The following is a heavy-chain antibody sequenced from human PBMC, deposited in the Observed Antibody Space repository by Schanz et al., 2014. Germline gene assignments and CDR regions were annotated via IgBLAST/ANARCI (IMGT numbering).Heavy chain of an antibody. CDR1: RFTVTNAW. Sequence: EVQLVESGGGLIQPGGSLTLSCAASRFTVTNAWMSWVRQARGKGLEWVSAMNESHSTIYYADSVRGRFTISRDNAENTLFLQMNSLRAEDTAVYYCARKVVATIGGYYDNWGQGTLVIVSS. J-gene: IGHJ4*02. V-gene: IGHV3-23*04. CDR3: ARKVVATIGGYYDN. CDR2: MNESHSTI. D-gene: IGHD5-12*01.